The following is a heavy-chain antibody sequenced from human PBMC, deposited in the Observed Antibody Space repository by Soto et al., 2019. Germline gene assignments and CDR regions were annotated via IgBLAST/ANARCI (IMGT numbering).Heavy chain of an antibody. V-gene: IGHV4-30-4*01. CDR1: GGSISSGDYY. D-gene: IGHD3-16*01. Sequence: KASETLSLTCTVSGGSISSGDYYWSWIRQPPGKGLEWIGYIYYSGSTYYNPSLKSRVTISVDTSKNQFSLKLSSVTAADTAVYYCAREFGFTFGGVIAPWGQGTLVTVSS. CDR2: IYYSGST. CDR3: AREFGFTFGGVIAP. J-gene: IGHJ5*02.